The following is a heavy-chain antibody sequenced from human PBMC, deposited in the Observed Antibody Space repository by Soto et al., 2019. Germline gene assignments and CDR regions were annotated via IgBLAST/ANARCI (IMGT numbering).Heavy chain of an antibody. CDR1: GGSISGHY. CDR3: ARNFDIAATGTAFDS. Sequence: PSETLSLTCSVSGGSISGHYGSWSRLPAGRRLQWVGRIYSSGTTNYNPSLKSRVRMSVDTDRNSFSLRLDSVTAADTAVYYCARNFDIAATGTAFDSWGRGVLVTVSS. J-gene: IGHJ4*02. CDR2: IYSSGTT. D-gene: IGHD6-13*01. V-gene: IGHV4-4*07.